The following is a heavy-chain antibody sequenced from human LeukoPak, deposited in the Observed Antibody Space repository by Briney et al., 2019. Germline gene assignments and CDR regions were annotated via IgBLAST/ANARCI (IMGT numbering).Heavy chain of an antibody. CDR2: MNPNSGNT. D-gene: IGHD2-2*01. J-gene: IGHJ5*02. CDR1: GYTFTSYD. Sequence: ASVKVSCKASGYTFTSYDINWVRQATGQGLEWMGWMNPNSGNTGYAQKFQGRVTITRNTSISTAYMELSSLRSEDTAVYYCARGLRGYCCITSCSESRYNWFYPCGQGTLVTVSS. CDR3: ARGLRGYCCITSCSESRYNWFYP. V-gene: IGHV1-8*03.